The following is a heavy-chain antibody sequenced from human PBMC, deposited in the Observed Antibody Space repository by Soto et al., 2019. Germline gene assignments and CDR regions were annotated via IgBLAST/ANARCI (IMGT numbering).Heavy chain of an antibody. D-gene: IGHD6-19*01. CDR2: ISYDGSNK. Sequence: PXGSLILSCAASGFTFSSYGMHWVRQAPGKGLEWVAVISYDGSNKYYADSVKGRFTISRDNSKNTLYLQMNSLRAEDTAVYYCAKGGTVAGTNDFDYWGQGNLVTVSS. J-gene: IGHJ4*02. CDR3: AKGGTVAGTNDFDY. CDR1: GFTFSSYG. V-gene: IGHV3-30*18.